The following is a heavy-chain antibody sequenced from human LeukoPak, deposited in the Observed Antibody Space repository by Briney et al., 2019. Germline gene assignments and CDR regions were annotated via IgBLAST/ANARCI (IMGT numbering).Heavy chain of an antibody. D-gene: IGHD2-21*01. CDR1: GFTFSSYW. V-gene: IGHV3-74*01. Sequence: GGSLRLSCAASGFTFSSYWMHWVRHAPGKGLVWVSRINSDGSTTNYADSVKRRFTISRDNAKNMLYLQMNSLRAEDTAMYYCARGLRPSDYWGQGTLVTVSS. J-gene: IGHJ4*02. CDR3: ARGLRPSDY. CDR2: INSDGSTT.